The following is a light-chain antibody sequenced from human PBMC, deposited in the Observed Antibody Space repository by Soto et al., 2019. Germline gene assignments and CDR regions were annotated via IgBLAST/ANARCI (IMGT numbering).Light chain of an antibody. CDR3: QQYNNWPPWT. V-gene: IGKV3-15*01. Sequence: EIVLTQSPGTLSLSPGERATLSCRASQSVSSSYLAWYQQKPGQAPRLLIYGASTRATGIPARFSGSGSGTEFTLTIRSLQSEDFAVYYCQQYNNWPPWTFGQGTKGDIK. J-gene: IGKJ1*01. CDR2: GAS. CDR1: QSVSSSY.